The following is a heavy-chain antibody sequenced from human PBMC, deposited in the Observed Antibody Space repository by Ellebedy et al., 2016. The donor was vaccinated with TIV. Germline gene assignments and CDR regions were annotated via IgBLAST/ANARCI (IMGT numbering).Heavy chain of an antibody. Sequence: SETLSLTXSVSGGSISSYYWTWIRQPAGKGLEWIGRIYSSGSTTYSSSLKSRVTMSVDPSKNQFSLKLTSVTAADTAVYYCARDPLGQVVDIWGQGTVVTVSS. V-gene: IGHV4-4*07. CDR2: IYSSGST. CDR1: GGSISSYY. D-gene: IGHD2-15*01. J-gene: IGHJ3*02. CDR3: ARDPLGQVVDI.